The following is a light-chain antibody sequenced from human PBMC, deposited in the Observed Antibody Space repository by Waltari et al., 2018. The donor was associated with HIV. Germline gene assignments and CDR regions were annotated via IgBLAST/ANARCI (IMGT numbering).Light chain of an antibody. V-gene: IGLV3-1*01. J-gene: IGLJ2*01. Sequence: SYELTQPPSVSVSPGQTASITCSGHKLGDKYACWFQQKPGQSPVLVIYQDWKRPSGIPERFFGSNSGNTATLTISGTQAIDEADYYCQAWDSNTVIFGGGTKLTVL. CDR1: KLGDKY. CDR3: QAWDSNTVI. CDR2: QDW.